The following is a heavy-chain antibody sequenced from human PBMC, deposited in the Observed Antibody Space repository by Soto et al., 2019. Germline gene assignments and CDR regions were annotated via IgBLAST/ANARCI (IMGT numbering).Heavy chain of an antibody. CDR2: IYYSGST. CDR1: GGSISSSSYY. D-gene: IGHD6-19*01. Sequence: SETLSLTCTVSGGSISSSSYYWGWIRQPPGKGLEWIGSIYYSGSTYYNPSLKSRVTISVDTSKNQFSLKLSSVTAADTAVYYCARHEYSSGWQKPGGFDPWGQGTLVTVSS. V-gene: IGHV4-39*01. J-gene: IGHJ5*02. CDR3: ARHEYSSGWQKPGGFDP.